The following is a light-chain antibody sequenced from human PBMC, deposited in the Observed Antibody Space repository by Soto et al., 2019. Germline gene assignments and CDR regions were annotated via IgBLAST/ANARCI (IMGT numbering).Light chain of an antibody. CDR2: GAS. V-gene: IGKV1-39*01. CDR3: QQSFTAPWT. Sequence: DIQMTQSPSSLSAFVGDRVTITCRASQSINTYLSWYQQKPGKAPKLLIYGASSLQSGVPSRFSGSGSGTDFTFTITSLQPEDFATYFCQQSFTAPWTFGQGTNVDMK. CDR1: QSINTY. J-gene: IGKJ1*01.